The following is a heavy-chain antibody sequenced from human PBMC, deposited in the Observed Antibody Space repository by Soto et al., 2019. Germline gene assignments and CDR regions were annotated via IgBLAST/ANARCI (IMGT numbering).Heavy chain of an antibody. J-gene: IGHJ3*02. V-gene: IGHV2-70*01. CDR1: GFSLSTSGMC. CDR2: IDWDDDK. CDR3: ARMYYYDSSGSRGAFDI. Sequence: SGPTLVNPTQTLTLTCTFSGFSLSTSGMCVSWIRQPPGKALEWLALIDWDDDKYYSTSLKTRLTISKDTSKNQVVLTMTNMDPVDTATYYCARMYYYDSSGSRGAFDIWDQVTMVAVSS. D-gene: IGHD3-22*01.